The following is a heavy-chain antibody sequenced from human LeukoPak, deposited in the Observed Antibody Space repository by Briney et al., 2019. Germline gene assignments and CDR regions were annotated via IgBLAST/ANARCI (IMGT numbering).Heavy chain of an antibody. CDR1: GGTFSSYA. D-gene: IGHD3-16*02. V-gene: IGHV1-69*05. J-gene: IGHJ4*02. Sequence: GASVKVSCKASGGTFSSYAISWVRQAPGQGLEWMGGIIPIFGTANYAQKFQGRVTITTDESTSTAYMELSSLRSEDTAVYYCARDQIMITFGGVIVKMAHWGQRTLVTVSS. CDR2: IIPIFGTA. CDR3: ARDQIMITFGGVIVKMAH.